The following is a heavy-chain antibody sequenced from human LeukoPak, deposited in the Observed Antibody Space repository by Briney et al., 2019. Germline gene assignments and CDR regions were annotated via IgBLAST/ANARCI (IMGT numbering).Heavy chain of an antibody. Sequence: ASVKVSCKASGYPFIDYYLHWVRQAPGQGLEWMGCINPDTGDTNSAQNFQGRVIMTRDTSITTAYMELSRLKSDDTALYYCASKGAGHCYDASCMGSFDLWGQGTTVAVSS. J-gene: IGHJ3*01. CDR1: GYPFIDYY. V-gene: IGHV1-2*02. CDR2: INPDTGDT. D-gene: IGHD2-15*01. CDR3: ASKGAGHCYDASCMGSFDL.